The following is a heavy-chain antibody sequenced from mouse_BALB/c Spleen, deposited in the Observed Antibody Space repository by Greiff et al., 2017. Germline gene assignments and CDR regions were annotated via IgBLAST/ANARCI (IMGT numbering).Heavy chain of an antibody. CDR3: AREGDGYSYYAMDY. CDR1: GYAFTNYL. Sequence: QVQLQQSGAELVRPGTSVKVSCKASGYAFTNYLIEWVKQRPGQGLEWIGVINPGSGGTNYNEKFKGKATLTADKSSSTAYMQLSSLTSDDTAVYFCAREGDGYSYYAMDYWGQGTSVTVSA. CDR2: INPGSGGT. D-gene: IGHD2-3*01. V-gene: IGHV1-54*01. J-gene: IGHJ4*01.